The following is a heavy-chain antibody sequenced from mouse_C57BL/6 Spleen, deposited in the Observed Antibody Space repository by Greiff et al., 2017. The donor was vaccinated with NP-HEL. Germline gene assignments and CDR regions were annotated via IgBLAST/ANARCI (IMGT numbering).Heavy chain of an antibody. Sequence: EVMLVESGGGLVKPGGSLKLSCAASGFTFSSYTMSWVRQTPEKRLEWVATISGGGGNTYYPDSVKGRFTISRDNAKNTLYLQMSRLRSEDTALYYCARTTMGGYFDVWGTGTTVTVSS. CDR2: ISGGGGNT. J-gene: IGHJ1*03. CDR3: ARTTMGGYFDV. CDR1: GFTFSSYT. D-gene: IGHD2-1*01. V-gene: IGHV5-9*01.